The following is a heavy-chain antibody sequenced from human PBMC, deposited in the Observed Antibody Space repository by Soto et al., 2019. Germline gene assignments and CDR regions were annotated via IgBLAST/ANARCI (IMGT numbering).Heavy chain of an antibody. J-gene: IGHJ4*02. Sequence: ASVKVSCKASGYTFTGYYMHWVRQAPGQGLEWMGWINPNSGGTNYAQKFQGRVTMTRDTSISTAYMELSRLRSDDTAVYYCATSTLWFGEQGFDYWGQGTLVTVSS. CDR1: GYTFTGYY. D-gene: IGHD3-10*01. CDR3: ATSTLWFGEQGFDY. CDR2: INPNSGGT. V-gene: IGHV1-2*02.